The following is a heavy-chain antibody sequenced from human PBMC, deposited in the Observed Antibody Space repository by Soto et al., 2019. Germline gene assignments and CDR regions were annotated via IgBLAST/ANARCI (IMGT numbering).Heavy chain of an antibody. CDR3: AGVDYYYYGMDF. V-gene: IGHV1-18*01. J-gene: IGHJ6*02. CDR2: ISAYNGNT. Sequence: QVQLVQSGAEVKKPGASVKVSCKASGYTFTSYGISWVRQVPGQGLEWMGWISAYNGNTNNAQKLKGRVTMTTATSTRTAYMKLRSRGSDDTAVYYGAGVDYYYYGMDFWGQGTTVTVSS. CDR1: GYTFTSYG.